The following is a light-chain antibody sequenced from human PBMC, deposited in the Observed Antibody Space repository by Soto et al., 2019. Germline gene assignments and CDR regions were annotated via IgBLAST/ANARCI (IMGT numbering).Light chain of an antibody. CDR1: QSVSNNF. Sequence: EIVLTQSPGTLSLSPGERATLSCRASQSVSNNFLAWYQQKPGQAPRLLIYGAYSRATGIPDRISGSGSGTDFTLTISRLEPEDFAVYYCHHYDKSPRTFGQGTKVEIK. J-gene: IGKJ1*01. V-gene: IGKV3-20*01. CDR3: HHYDKSPRT. CDR2: GAY.